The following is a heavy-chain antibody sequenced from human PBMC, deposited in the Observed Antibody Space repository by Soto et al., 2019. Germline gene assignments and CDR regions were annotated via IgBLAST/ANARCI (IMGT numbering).Heavy chain of an antibody. J-gene: IGHJ4*02. CDR1: GGSFSGYY. Sequence: SETLSLTCAVYGGSFSGYYWSWIRQPPGKGLEWIGEINHSGSTNYNPSLKSRVTISVDTSKNQFSLKLSSVTAADTAVYYCARAPFSPYQRAFDYWGQGTLVTVSS. D-gene: IGHD2-2*01. CDR2: INHSGST. V-gene: IGHV4-34*01. CDR3: ARAPFSPYQRAFDY.